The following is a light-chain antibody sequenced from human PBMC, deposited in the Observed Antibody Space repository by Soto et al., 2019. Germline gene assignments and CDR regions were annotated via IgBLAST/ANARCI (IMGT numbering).Light chain of an antibody. CDR1: SSNIGNNY. V-gene: IGLV1-47*02. CDR3: ASRDDTLGGPV. Sequence: QSVLTQPPSVSAAPGQKVTISCSGSSSNIGNNYVYWYQQFPGMAPKLIIYSDRQRPPGVPDRFSGSKSGTSASLAIRGLRSEDEADYHCASRDDTLGGPVFGGGTKLTVL. J-gene: IGLJ3*02. CDR2: SDR.